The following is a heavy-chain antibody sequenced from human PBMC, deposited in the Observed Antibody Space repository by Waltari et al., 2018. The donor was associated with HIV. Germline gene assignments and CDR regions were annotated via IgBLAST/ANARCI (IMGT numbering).Heavy chain of an antibody. CDR1: GGSLSGYY. J-gene: IGHJ5*02. Sequence: QVQLQQWGAGLLKPSETLSLTCAVYGGSLSGYYWSWIRQPPGKGLEWIGEINHSGITNYNPSLKSRVTISVDTSKNQFSLKLSSVTAADTAVYYCARNYYYDSSGPGWFDPWGQGTLVTVSS. CDR3: ARNYYYDSSGPGWFDP. D-gene: IGHD3-22*01. V-gene: IGHV4-34*01. CDR2: INHSGIT.